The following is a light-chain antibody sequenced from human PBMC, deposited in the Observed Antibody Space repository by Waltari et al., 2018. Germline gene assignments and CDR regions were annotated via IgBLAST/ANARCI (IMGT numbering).Light chain of an antibody. CDR1: SSDIGVYDY. Sequence: QSALTQPASVSGSPGQSITISCTGSSSDIGVYDYVSWYQHYPGKAPKLIIYDVNSRPSVVSYRFSGSKSGNTASLTISGLHAEDETDYYCSSYTSSGIYVFGTGTKVTVL. V-gene: IGLV2-14*03. J-gene: IGLJ1*01. CDR2: DVN. CDR3: SSYTSSGIYV.